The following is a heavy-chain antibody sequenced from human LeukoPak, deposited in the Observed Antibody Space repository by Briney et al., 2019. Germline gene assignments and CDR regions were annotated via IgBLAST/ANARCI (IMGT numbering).Heavy chain of an antibody. J-gene: IGHJ4*02. V-gene: IGHV3-48*01. CDR2: ISSSSSTI. CDR1: GFTFSSYS. Sequence: GGSLRLSCAASGFTFSSYSMNWVRQAPGKGLEWVSYISSSSSTIYYADSVKGRFTISRDNAKNSLYLQMNSLRAEDTAVYYCARVQGTIFGVVNLDYWSQGTLVTVSS. D-gene: IGHD3-3*01. CDR3: ARVQGTIFGVVNLDY.